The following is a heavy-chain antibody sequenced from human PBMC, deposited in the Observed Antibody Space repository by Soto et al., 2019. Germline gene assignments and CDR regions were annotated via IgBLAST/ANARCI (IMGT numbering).Heavy chain of an antibody. J-gene: IGHJ6*03. V-gene: IGHV3-23*01. CDR3: AKGASGWYNYYYYMDV. CDR1: GFTFSSYA. Sequence: GGSLRLSCAASGFTFSSYAMSWVRQAPGKGLEWVSAISGSGGSTYYADSVKGRFTISRDNSKNTLYLQMNSLRAEDTAVYYCAKGASGWYNYYYYMDVRGKGTTVTVSS. CDR2: ISGSGGST. D-gene: IGHD6-19*01.